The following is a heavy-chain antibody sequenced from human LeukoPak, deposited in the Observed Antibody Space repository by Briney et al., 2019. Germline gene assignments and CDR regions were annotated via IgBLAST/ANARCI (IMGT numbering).Heavy chain of an antibody. J-gene: IGHJ2*01. D-gene: IGHD3-10*01. V-gene: IGHV4-34*01. CDR2: INRSGST. Sequence: SETLSLTCTVSGGSISTYYWSWLRQPPGKGLEWIGEINRSGSTNYNPSLKSRVTISVDTSKNQFSLKLSSVTAADTAVYYCARSRYYYGSGSYRPLRYFDLWGRGTLVTVSS. CDR3: ARSRYYYGSGSYRPLRYFDL. CDR1: GGSISTYY.